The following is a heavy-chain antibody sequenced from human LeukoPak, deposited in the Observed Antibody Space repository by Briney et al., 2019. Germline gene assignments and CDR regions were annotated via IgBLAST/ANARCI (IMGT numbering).Heavy chain of an antibody. CDR1: GFTFSSYA. CDR2: ISGSGGST. Sequence: GGSLRLSCAASGFTFSSYAMSWVRQAPGKGLEWVSAISGSGGSTYYADSVKGRFTISRDNSKNTLYLQMNSPRAEDTAVYYCAKDVRYGDYGRFDYWGQGTLVTVSS. CDR3: AKDVRYGDYGRFDY. V-gene: IGHV3-23*01. D-gene: IGHD4-17*01. J-gene: IGHJ4*02.